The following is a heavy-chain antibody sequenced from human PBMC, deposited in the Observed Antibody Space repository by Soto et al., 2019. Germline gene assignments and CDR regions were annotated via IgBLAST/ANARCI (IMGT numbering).Heavy chain of an antibody. CDR1: GFTFSTYG. CDR3: ARGFVAAVYGAHFDQ. J-gene: IGHJ4*02. Sequence: QVQLVESGGGVVQPGTSLRLSCAASGFTFSTYGMHWVRQAPGKGLEYVAGVRYDGRAEYYVDSVRGRFTISRDSYKNMLSLQMNSLRAEDTAVYYCARGFVAAVYGAHFDQWGQGTAVTVSS. D-gene: IGHD6-25*01. V-gene: IGHV3-33*01. CDR2: VRYDGRAE.